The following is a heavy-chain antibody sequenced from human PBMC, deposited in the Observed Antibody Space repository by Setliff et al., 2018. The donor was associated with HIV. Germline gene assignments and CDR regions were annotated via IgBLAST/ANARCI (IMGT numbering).Heavy chain of an antibody. CDR2: IYSDGST. D-gene: IGHD6-25*01. CDR3: ARSRPYNSALDY. Sequence: SLRLSCEASGFTVGSSYMAWVRQAPGKGLEWVSTIYSDGSTYHRDSVKGRFTLSRDNSKNTVYLQVGSLRPDDTAMYYCARSRPYNSALDYWGQGTLVTVSS. J-gene: IGHJ4*02. CDR1: GFTVGSSY. V-gene: IGHV3-66*02.